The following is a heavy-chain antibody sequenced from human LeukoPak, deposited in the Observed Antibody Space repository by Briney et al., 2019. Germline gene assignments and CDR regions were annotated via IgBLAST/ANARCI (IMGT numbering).Heavy chain of an antibody. Sequence: GGSLRLSCAASGFTFSRFWMHWVRQAPGKGLVWVSRINTDGSNTIYADSVKARFTISRDNAKNTLYLQMNSLRSVERAGYYCARDPYYGSGKYYYGMDLWGQGTTVTVSS. V-gene: IGHV3-74*01. CDR2: INTDGSNT. CDR3: ARDPYYGSGKYYYGMDL. J-gene: IGHJ6*02. D-gene: IGHD3-10*01. CDR1: GFTFSRFW.